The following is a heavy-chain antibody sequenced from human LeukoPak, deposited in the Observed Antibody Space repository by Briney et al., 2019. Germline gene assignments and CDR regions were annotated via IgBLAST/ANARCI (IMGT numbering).Heavy chain of an antibody. CDR1: GFTFSSYS. CDR2: ISTSSSTR. Sequence: GGSLRLSCAASGFTFSSYSMNWVRQAPGKGLEWVSYISTSSSTRYYADSVKGRFTISRDNAKNTLYLQMNSLRAEDTALYYCARADCSSTNCYAGFDYWGQGTLVTVSS. D-gene: IGHD2-2*01. V-gene: IGHV3-48*01. J-gene: IGHJ4*02. CDR3: ARADCSSTNCYAGFDY.